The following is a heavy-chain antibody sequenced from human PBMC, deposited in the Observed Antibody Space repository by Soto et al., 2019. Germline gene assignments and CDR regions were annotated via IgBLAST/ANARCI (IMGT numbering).Heavy chain of an antibody. J-gene: IGHJ4*02. D-gene: IGHD1-26*01. Sequence: ASVKVSCKASGYTFTNYGISWVRQAPGHGLEWMGWISGYNGNTHLAQKLQGRVTMTTDTPTNTAFMELRSLRSDDTAVYYCAFGYSGSYYFDYWGQGTLVTVSS. CDR1: GYTFTNYG. CDR3: AFGYSGSYYFDY. V-gene: IGHV1-18*01. CDR2: ISGYNGNT.